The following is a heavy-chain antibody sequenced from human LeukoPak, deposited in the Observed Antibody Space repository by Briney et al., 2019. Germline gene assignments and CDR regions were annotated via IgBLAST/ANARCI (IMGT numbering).Heavy chain of an antibody. V-gene: IGHV3-23*01. CDR3: AKDEGSGWYYFDY. J-gene: IGHJ4*02. D-gene: IGHD6-19*01. CDR2: ISGSGGST. Sequence: GGSLRLSCAASGFTFSTYPMSWVGQAPGKGLEGVSGISGSGGSTSYADSVKGRFTISRDISKNTLYLQMNSLRAEDTAVYYCAKDEGSGWYYFDYWGQGSLVTVSS. CDR1: GFTFSTYP.